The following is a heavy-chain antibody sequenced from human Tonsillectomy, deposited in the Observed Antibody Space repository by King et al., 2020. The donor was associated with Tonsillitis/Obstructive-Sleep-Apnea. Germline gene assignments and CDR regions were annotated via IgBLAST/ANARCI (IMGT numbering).Heavy chain of an antibody. V-gene: IGHV3-53*01. CDR2: IYSGDTT. CDR3: ARVTIFGVVIDAFDI. CDR1: GFTVSSNY. D-gene: IGHD3-3*01. J-gene: IGHJ3*02. Sequence: EVQLVESGGGLIQPGGSLRLSCAASGFTVSSNYMSWVRQAPGKGLEWVAVIYSGDTTYYADSVKGRFTISRDNSNNTLYLQMNSLRAEDTAVYYCARVTIFGVVIDAFDIWGQGTMVTVSS.